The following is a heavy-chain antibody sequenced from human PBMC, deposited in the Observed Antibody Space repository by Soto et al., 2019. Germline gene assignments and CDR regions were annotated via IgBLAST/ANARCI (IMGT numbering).Heavy chain of an antibody. J-gene: IGHJ4*02. D-gene: IGHD2-21*01. CDR3: VREYIPGLFEY. CDR1: GYSFTDFF. V-gene: IGHV1-46*01. Sequence: ASVKVSCKASGYSFTDFFIQWVRRAPGQGVAWMGVSVPASGGAGDTGKFLGRISMTRDTSTTPVCRERSSLRGEKTAADGWVREYIPGLFEYWGQGTLVTV. CDR2: SVPASGGA.